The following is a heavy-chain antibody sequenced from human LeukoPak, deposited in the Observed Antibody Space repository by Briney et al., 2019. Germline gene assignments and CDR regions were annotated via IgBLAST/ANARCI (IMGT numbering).Heavy chain of an antibody. CDR2: ISSHGSSI. Sequence: GGSLRLSCAASGFTFSDYYMSWIRQAQGKGLEWVAFISSHGSSIFYADSVGDRFTISRDNTRNTLYLQMNSLTADDTAVYYCARGDPYDTTGYPSDYWGQGTLVTVSS. CDR3: ARGDPYDTTGYPSDY. V-gene: IGHV3-11*01. D-gene: IGHD3-22*01. CDR1: GFTFSDYY. J-gene: IGHJ4*02.